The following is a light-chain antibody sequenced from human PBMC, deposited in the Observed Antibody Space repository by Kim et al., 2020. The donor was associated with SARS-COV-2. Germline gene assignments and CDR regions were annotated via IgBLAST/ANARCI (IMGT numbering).Light chain of an antibody. CDR1: KLGDKY. V-gene: IGLV3-1*01. CDR2: QDS. J-gene: IGLJ2*01. Sequence: SYELTQPPSVSVSPGQTASITCSGDKLGDKYACWHQQKPGQSPVLVIYQDSKRPSGIPERFSGSNSGNTATLTISGTQAMDEADYYCQAWDSSTVVFGGGNQLAVL. CDR3: QAWDSSTVV.